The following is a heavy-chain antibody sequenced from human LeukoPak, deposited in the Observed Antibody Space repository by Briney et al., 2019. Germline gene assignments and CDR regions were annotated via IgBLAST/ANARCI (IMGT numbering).Heavy chain of an antibody. CDR3: ARDYYDSSGYYWFDP. J-gene: IGHJ5*02. CDR1: GFPVSSNY. Sequence: GGSLRLPCAVWGFPVSSNYMSWARQAPGKGREGATVIYSGGSTYYADSVKGRFTISRDNAKNSLYLQMNSLRAEDTALYYCARDYYDSSGYYWFDPWGQGTLVTVSS. D-gene: IGHD3-22*01. V-gene: IGHV3-53*01. CDR2: IYSGGST.